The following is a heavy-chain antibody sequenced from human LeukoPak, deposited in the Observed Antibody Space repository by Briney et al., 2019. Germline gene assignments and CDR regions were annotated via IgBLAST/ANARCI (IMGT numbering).Heavy chain of an antibody. CDR3: AKDSGSITGTTFSY. Sequence: PGGSLRLSCAASGFTFSIHAMSCLRQAPGKGLEWVSAISGSGGSTYYADSVKGRFTISRDNSKNTLYLQMNSLRAEDTAVYYCAKDSGSITGTTFSYWGQGTLVTVSS. D-gene: IGHD1-7*01. CDR1: GFTFSIHA. J-gene: IGHJ4*02. CDR2: ISGSGGST. V-gene: IGHV3-23*01.